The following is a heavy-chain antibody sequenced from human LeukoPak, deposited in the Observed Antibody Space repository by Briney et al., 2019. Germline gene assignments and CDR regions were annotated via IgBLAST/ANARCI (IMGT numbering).Heavy chain of an antibody. CDR3: ARGDYGGPSGMNLQH. V-gene: IGHV3-48*01. J-gene: IGHJ1*01. CDR2: ISSSGFTM. CDR1: GFTFSSYS. D-gene: IGHD4-23*01. Sequence: GGSLRLSCAASGFTFSSYSMNWVRQAPGKGREWVSYISSSGFTMYYSDFVKGRFTISRDNANNSLYMQMSSLRAEDTAVYYCARGDYGGPSGMNLQHWGQGTLVTVSS.